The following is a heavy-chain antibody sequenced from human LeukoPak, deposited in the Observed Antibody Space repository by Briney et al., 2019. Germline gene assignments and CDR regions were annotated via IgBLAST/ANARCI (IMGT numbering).Heavy chain of an antibody. D-gene: IGHD3-10*01. CDR2: ISSSSSYI. V-gene: IGHV3-21*01. CDR3: ARGLGAANYGMDV. CDR1: GVTLSRYS. Sequence: GGSLRLSCAASGVTLSRYSMNWVRQAPGKGLEWVSSISSSSSYIYYADSVKGRFTISRDNAKNSLYLQMNSLRAEDTAVYYCARGLGAANYGMDVWGRGTTVTVSS. J-gene: IGHJ6*02.